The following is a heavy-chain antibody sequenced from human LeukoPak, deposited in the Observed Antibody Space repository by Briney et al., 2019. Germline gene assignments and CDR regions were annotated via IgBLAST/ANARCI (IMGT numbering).Heavy chain of an antibody. CDR3: AKRGVVIRVILVGFHKEAYYFES. CDR1: GITLNNYG. V-gene: IGHV3-23*01. J-gene: IGHJ4*02. Sequence: GGSLRLSCAVSGITLNNYGMTWVRQAPGKGLEWVAGISDSGGSTKYADSVKGRFTISRDNPKNTLYLQMNSLRAEDTAVYFCAKRGVVIRVILVGFHKEAYYFESWGQGALVTVSS. CDR2: ISDSGGST. D-gene: IGHD3/OR15-3a*01.